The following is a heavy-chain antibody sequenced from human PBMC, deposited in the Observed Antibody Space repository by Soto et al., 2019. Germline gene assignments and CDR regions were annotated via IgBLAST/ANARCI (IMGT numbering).Heavy chain of an antibody. CDR2: INHSGGP. Sequence: QVQLQQWGAGLLKPSQTLSLTCAVYGGSLSGFQWSWFRQPPGKGLEWIAEINHSGGPTYFPSLESRVTMSVDTSKNQFSLKLSSVTAADTATYYCARRESRLPFYYFDLWGRGTLVTVSS. D-gene: IGHD2-21*02. CDR3: ARRESRLPFYYFDL. J-gene: IGHJ2*01. CDR1: GGSLSGFQ. V-gene: IGHV4-34*01.